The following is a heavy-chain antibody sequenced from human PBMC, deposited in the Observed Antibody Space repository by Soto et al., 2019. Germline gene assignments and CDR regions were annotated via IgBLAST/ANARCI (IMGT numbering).Heavy chain of an antibody. CDR3: VRTSLVVAAATREDY. Sequence: PGGSLRLSCTASGFSFSSYAMYWFRQPPGKGLVWVSGINSDGSSTRYADSVKGRVTISRDNAKNTLYLQMNSLRAEDTAVYYCVRTSLVVAAATREDYWGQGTLVTVSS. CDR2: INSDGSST. V-gene: IGHV3-74*01. J-gene: IGHJ4*02. D-gene: IGHD2-15*01. CDR1: GFSFSSYA.